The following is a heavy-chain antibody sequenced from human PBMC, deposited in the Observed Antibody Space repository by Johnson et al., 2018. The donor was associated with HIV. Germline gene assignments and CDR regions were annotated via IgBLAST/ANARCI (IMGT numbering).Heavy chain of an antibody. CDR3: ARGPFPRPTSPNYINDAFDI. D-gene: IGHD4-11*01. Sequence: QVQLVESGGGVVQPGRSLRLSCAASGFTFSSYAMHWVRQAPGRGLEWVAVISYDANNKYYADSVKGRFTISRDNSKNTLYLQMNSLTTEDTAMYYCARGPFPRPTSPNYINDAFDIWGQGTMVTVSS. J-gene: IGHJ3*02. V-gene: IGHV3-30-3*01. CDR1: GFTFSSYA. CDR2: ISYDANNK.